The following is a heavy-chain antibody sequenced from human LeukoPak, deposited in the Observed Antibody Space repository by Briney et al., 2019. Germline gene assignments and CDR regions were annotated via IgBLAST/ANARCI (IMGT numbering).Heavy chain of an antibody. D-gene: IGHD6-19*01. Sequence: SETLSLTCTVSGDSMGSSSYYWGWLRQPPGKGLEWIGSIYYGGSTYYNPSLKTRVTISVDTPKNQFSLKVSSVTAADTAVYYCARHGSSGWVFDYWGQGTLVTVSS. CDR1: GDSMGSSSYY. V-gene: IGHV4-39*01. J-gene: IGHJ4*02. CDR3: ARHGSSGWVFDY. CDR2: IYYGGST.